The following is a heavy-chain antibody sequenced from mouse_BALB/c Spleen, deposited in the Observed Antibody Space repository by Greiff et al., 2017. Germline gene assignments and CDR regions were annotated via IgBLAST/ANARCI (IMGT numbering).Heavy chain of an antibody. CDR3: ARSRWLLPSWFAY. CDR1: GYNFTSYW. Sequence: VQLQQPGAELVKPGTSVKLSCKASGYNFTSYWINWVKLRPGQGLEWIGDIYPGSGSTNYNEKFKSKATLTVDTSSSTAYMQLSSLASEDSALYYCARSRWLLPSWFAYWGQGTLVTVSA. J-gene: IGHJ3*01. D-gene: IGHD2-3*01. CDR2: IYPGSGST. V-gene: IGHV1-55*01.